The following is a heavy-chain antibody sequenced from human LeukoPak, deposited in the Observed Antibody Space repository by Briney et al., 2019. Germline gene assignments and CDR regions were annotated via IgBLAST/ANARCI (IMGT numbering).Heavy chain of an antibody. D-gene: IGHD3-22*01. CDR1: GFTFSSYA. J-gene: IGHJ4*02. CDR3: ARDLIYYDSSGYYLFDY. V-gene: IGHV3-30-3*01. CDR2: ISHDGSNK. Sequence: GGSLRLSCAASGFTFSSYAMHWVRQAPGKGLEWVAVISHDGSNKYYADSVKGRFTISRDNSKNTLYLQMNSLRAEDTAVYYCARDLIYYDSSGYYLFDYWGQGTLVTISS.